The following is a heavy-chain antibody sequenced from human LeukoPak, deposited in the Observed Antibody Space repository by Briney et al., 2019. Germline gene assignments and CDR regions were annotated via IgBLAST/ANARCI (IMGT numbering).Heavy chain of an antibody. CDR1: GFTFSSYA. J-gene: IGHJ4*02. Sequence: GGSLRLSCAASGFTFSSYAMHWVRQAPGKGLEWVAVISYDGSNKYYADSVKGRFTISRDNSKNTLYLQMNSLRAEDTAVYYCARGTMVYPTDYWGQGTLVTVSS. CDR3: ARGTMVYPTDY. D-gene: IGHD2-8*01. V-gene: IGHV3-30-3*01. CDR2: ISYDGSNK.